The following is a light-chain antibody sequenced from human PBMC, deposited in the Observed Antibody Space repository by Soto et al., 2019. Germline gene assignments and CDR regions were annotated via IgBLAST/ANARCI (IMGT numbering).Light chain of an antibody. V-gene: IGKV1-5*03. J-gene: IGKJ4*01. CDR3: QSGVT. CDR2: QAS. CDR1: QSISSW. Sequence: DVPMTQSPSTLSASVGDRVTITCRASQSISSWLAWYQQKPGKAPKLLIYQASSLQSGVPSRFSGSGSGTEFTLTISSLQPDDFATYYCQSGVTFGGGTKVEIK.